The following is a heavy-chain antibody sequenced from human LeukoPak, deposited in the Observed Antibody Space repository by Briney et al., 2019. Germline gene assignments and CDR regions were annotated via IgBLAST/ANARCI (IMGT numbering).Heavy chain of an antibody. Sequence: PSQTLSLTCTVSGGSISSGGYYWSWIRQHPGKGLEWIGYIYYSGSTYYNPSLKSRVTISVDTSKNQFSLKLRSVTAADAAVYYCASSGAKGSGHFDYWGQGTLVTVSS. V-gene: IGHV4-31*03. CDR3: ASSGAKGSGHFDY. CDR2: IYYSGST. J-gene: IGHJ4*02. CDR1: GGSISSGGYY. D-gene: IGHD2-15*01.